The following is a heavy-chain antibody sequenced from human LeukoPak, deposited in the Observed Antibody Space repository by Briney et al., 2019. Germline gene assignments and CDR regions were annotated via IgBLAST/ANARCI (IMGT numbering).Heavy chain of an antibody. V-gene: IGHV1-18*01. CDR1: GYTFSSYG. D-gene: IGHD1-14*01. CDR3: TRDLGII. CDR2: ISANNGNT. J-gene: IGHJ3*02. Sequence: ASVKVSCKASGYTFSSYGISWVRQAPGQGLEWMGWISANNGNTNYAQKLQSRVTITTDTSTSTAYMELRSLTSDDTAVYYCTRDLGIIWGQGTMVTVSS.